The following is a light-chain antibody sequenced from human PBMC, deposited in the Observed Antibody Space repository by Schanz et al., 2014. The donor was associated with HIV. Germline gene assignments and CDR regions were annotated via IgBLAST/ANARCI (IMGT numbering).Light chain of an antibody. CDR1: SSDVGGYNY. CDR2: DVT. CDR3: SSYTSDTVL. J-gene: IGLJ2*01. Sequence: QSALTQPASVSGSPGQSIAISYTGTSSDVGGYNYVSWYQQHPGKAPKLMIYDVTNRPSGVSNRFSGSKSGNTASLTISGLQAEDEADYYCSSYTSDTVLFGGGTKLTVL. V-gene: IGLV2-14*03.